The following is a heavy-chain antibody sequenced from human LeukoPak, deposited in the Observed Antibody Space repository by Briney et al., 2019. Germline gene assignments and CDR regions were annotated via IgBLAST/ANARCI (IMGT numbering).Heavy chain of an antibody. CDR3: ARDRFDDSSGYYYHYFYYMDV. CDR2: IIPIFGTA. J-gene: IGHJ6*03. D-gene: IGHD3-22*01. CDR1: GGTFSSYA. Sequence: SVKVSCTASGGTFSSYAISWVRQAPGQGLEWMGGIIPIFGTANYAQKFQGRVTITADKSTSTAYMELSSLRSEDTAVYYCARDRFDDSSGYYYHYFYYMDVWGKGTTVTVSS. V-gene: IGHV1-69*06.